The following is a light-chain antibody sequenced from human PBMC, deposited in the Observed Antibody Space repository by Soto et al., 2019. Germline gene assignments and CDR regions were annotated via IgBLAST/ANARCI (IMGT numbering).Light chain of an antibody. CDR2: EVA. V-gene: IGLV2-8*01. CDR3: SSDAGSNKYV. J-gene: IGLJ1*01. CDR1: SSDVGAYNY. Sequence: QSVLTQPPSASGSPGQSVTISCTGTSSDVGAYNYVSWYQQHPGKAPKLMIYEVAKRPSGVPDRFSGSKSGNTASLTVSGLQAEDEADYFCSSDAGSNKYVFGTGTKVTVL.